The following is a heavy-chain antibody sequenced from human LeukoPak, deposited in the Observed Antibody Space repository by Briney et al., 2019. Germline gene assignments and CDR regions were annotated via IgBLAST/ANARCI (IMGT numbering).Heavy chain of an antibody. Sequence: SGTLSLTCAVSGGSISSSNWWSWFRQPPGKGLEWIGEIYHSGSTNYNPSLKSRVTISVDKSKNQFSLKLNSVTATDTAVYYCASGTSGWSPLAQYFDLWGRGTLVTVSS. CDR1: GGSISSSNW. V-gene: IGHV4-4*02. CDR2: IYHSGST. J-gene: IGHJ2*01. CDR3: ASGTSGWSPLAQYFDL. D-gene: IGHD6-19*01.